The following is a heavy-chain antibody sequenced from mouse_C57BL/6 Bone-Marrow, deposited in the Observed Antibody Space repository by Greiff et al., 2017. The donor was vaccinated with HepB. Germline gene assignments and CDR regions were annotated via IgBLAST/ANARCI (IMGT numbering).Heavy chain of an antibody. V-gene: IGHV1-50*01. CDR2: IDPSDSYT. D-gene: IGHD1-1*02. CDR3: ARENGYLDY. J-gene: IGHJ2*01. CDR1: GYTFTSYW. Sequence: QVHVKQPGAELVKPGASVKLSCKASGYTFTSYWMQWVKQRPGQGLEWIGEIDPSDSYTNYNQKFKGKATLTVDTSSSTAYMQLSSLTSEDSAVYYCARENGYLDYWGQGTTLTVSS.